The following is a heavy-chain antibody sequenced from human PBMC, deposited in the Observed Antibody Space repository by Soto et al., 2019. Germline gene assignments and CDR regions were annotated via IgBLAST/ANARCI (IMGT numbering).Heavy chain of an antibody. V-gene: IGHV3-33*01. Sequence: QVQLVESGGGVVRPGRSLRLSCAASGFTFSNYGMHWVRQAPGKGLEWVAAISYDGSNKYYADSVKGRFIISRDISKNRLYLQMNSLRAEDTAVYSWARERIAAAGTAYFDYWGQGTLVTVSS. CDR1: GFTFSNYG. J-gene: IGHJ4*02. CDR2: ISYDGSNK. D-gene: IGHD6-13*01. CDR3: ARERIAAAGTAYFDY.